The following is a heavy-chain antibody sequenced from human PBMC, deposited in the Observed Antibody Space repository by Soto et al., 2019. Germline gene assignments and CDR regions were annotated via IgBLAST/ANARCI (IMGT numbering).Heavy chain of an antibody. CDR1: GFSLTTSGMC. J-gene: IGHJ1*01. D-gene: IGHD3-22*01. CDR3: AHTQYYYDSSGYYSNAEYFQH. CDR2: IDWADDK. Sequence: SGPTLVNPTQTLTLTCTFSGFSLTTSGMCVSWIRQPPGKALEWLALIDWADDKYYSTSLKTRLTISKDTSKNQVVLTMTNMDPVDTATYYCAHTQYYYDSSGYYSNAEYFQHWGQGTLVTVSS. V-gene: IGHV2-70*12.